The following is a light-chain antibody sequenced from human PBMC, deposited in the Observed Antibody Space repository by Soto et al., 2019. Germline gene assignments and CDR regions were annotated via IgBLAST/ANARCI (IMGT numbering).Light chain of an antibody. CDR2: DAS. Sequence: DIQMTQSPSTLSASVGDRVTITCRASQSIDTRLAWYQQKPGKAPNFLIYDASSLQSVVPSRFSGSGSGTEFSLTISSLQPDDFATYYCQQYNSYNTFGQGTKLEIK. CDR3: QQYNSYNT. V-gene: IGKV1-5*01. J-gene: IGKJ2*01. CDR1: QSIDTR.